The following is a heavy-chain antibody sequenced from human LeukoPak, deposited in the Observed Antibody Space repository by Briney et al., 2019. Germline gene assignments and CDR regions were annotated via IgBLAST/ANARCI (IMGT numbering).Heavy chain of an antibody. Sequence: SETLSLTCTVSGGSTSSYYWSWIRQPPGKGLEWIGYIYYSGSTNYNPSLKSRVTISVDTSKNQFSLKLSSVTAADTAVYYCARWGRYYDSSGYYETDYFDYWGQGTLVTVSS. CDR1: GGSTSSYY. CDR3: ARWGRYYDSSGYYETDYFDY. V-gene: IGHV4-59*01. D-gene: IGHD3-22*01. J-gene: IGHJ4*02. CDR2: IYYSGST.